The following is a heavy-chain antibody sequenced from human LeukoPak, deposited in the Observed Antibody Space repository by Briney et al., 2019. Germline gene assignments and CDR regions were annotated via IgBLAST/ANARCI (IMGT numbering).Heavy chain of an antibody. J-gene: IGHJ4*02. CDR2: IYSGGST. CDR3: AKGRFSRIAAAGQDY. V-gene: IGHV3-53*01. Sequence: GGSLRLSCAASGFTVSSNYMSWVRQAPGKGLEWVSVIYSGGSTYYADSVKGRFTISRDNSKNTLYLQMNSLRAEDTAVYYCAKGRFSRIAAAGQDYWGQGTLVTVSS. CDR1: GFTVSSNY. D-gene: IGHD6-13*01.